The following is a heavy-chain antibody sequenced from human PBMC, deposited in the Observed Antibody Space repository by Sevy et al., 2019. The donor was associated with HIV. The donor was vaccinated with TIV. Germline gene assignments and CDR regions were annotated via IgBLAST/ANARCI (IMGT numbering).Heavy chain of an antibody. J-gene: IGHJ6*02. CDR3: TRVEGAADWGMDV. CDR2: IRGKAYGGTK. V-gene: IGHV3-49*04. CDR1: GFTFDDYT. Sequence: GGSLILSCRASGFTFDDYTMSWVRQAPGKGLEWVAFIRGKAYGGTKEYAASVKGRFTISRDESKSIAYLQMNSLKTEDTAVYYCTRVEGAADWGMDVWGQGTTVTVSS. D-gene: IGHD1-26*01.